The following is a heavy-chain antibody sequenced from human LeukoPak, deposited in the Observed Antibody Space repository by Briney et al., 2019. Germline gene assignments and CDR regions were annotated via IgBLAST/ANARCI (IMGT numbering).Heavy chain of an antibody. CDR2: IYSGGST. CDR3: ARGPTVVTPDY. J-gene: IGHJ4*02. V-gene: IGHV3-53*01. Sequence: GGSLRLSCAASGFTVSSNYMSWVRQAPGKGLEWVSVIYSGGSTYYADSVKGRFTNSRDNSKNTLYLQMNSLRAEDTAVYYCARGPTVVTPDYWGQGTLVTVSS. D-gene: IGHD4-23*01. CDR1: GFTVSSNY.